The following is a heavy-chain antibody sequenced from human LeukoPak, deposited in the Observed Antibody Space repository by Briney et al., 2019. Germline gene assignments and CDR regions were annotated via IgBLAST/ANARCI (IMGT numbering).Heavy chain of an antibody. Sequence: SETLSLTCTVSGGSVSSGSYYWSWIRQPPEKGLEWIGYIFDSGSTNYNPSLKSRVTISVDTSKNQISLKLSSVTAADTAVYCCARGRGYFGYWGQGTLVTVSS. CDR3: ARGRGYFGY. J-gene: IGHJ4*02. CDR2: IFDSGST. CDR1: GGSVSSGSYY. V-gene: IGHV4-61*01.